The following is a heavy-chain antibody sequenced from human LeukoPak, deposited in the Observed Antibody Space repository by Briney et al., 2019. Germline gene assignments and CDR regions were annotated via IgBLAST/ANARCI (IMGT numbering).Heavy chain of an antibody. J-gene: IGHJ5*02. CDR2: INPNSGGT. V-gene: IGHV1-2*06. D-gene: IGHD3-10*01. Sequence: ASVKVSCKASGYTFTSYGISWVRQAPGQGLEWMGRINPNSGGTKYAQKFQGRVTMTRDTSISTAYMELSRLRSDDTAVYYCAREPATMVRGVLLGRFDPWGQGTLVTVSS. CDR1: GYTFTSYG. CDR3: AREPATMVRGVLLGRFDP.